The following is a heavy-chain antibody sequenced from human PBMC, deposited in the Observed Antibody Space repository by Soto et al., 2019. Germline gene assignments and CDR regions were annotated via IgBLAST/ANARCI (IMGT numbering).Heavy chain of an antibody. V-gene: IGHV1-58*01. CDR3: AAAATEMDYDILTGYYQYYYYGMDV. CDR1: GFTFTSSA. D-gene: IGHD3-9*01. Sequence: GASVKVSCKASGFTFTSSAVQWVRQARGQRLEWIGWIVVGSGNTNYAQKFQERVTITRDMSTSTAYMELSSLRSEDTAVYYCAAAATEMDYDILTGYYQYYYYGMDVWGQGTTVTVSS. J-gene: IGHJ6*02. CDR2: IVVGSGNT.